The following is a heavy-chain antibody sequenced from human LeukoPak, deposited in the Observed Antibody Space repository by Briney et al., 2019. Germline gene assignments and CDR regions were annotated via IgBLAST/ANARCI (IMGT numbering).Heavy chain of an antibody. CDR3: ATLDDYYDSSGYTANAFDI. D-gene: IGHD3-22*01. CDR2: ISGSGGST. Sequence: GGSLRLSCAASGFTFSTYGMSWVRQAPGKGLEWVSAISGSGGSTYYADSVKGRFTISRDNSKNTLYLQMNSLRAEDTAVYYCATLDDYYDSSGYTANAFDIWGQGTMVTVSS. V-gene: IGHV3-23*01. CDR1: GFTFSTYG. J-gene: IGHJ3*02.